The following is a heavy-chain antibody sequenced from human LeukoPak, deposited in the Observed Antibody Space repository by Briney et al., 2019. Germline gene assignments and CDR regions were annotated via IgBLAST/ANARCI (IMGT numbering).Heavy chain of an antibody. V-gene: IGHV3-11*04. Sequence: PGGSLRLSCAASGFTFSDYYMSWIRQAPGKGLEWISYISSSTMTIHYADSVKGRFTISRDNAKNSLYLQMNSLRAEDTAVYYCARDSTIISSSWLNWFDPWGQGTLVTVSS. J-gene: IGHJ5*02. CDR2: ISSSTMTI. CDR3: ARDSTIISSSWLNWFDP. D-gene: IGHD6-13*01. CDR1: GFTFSDYY.